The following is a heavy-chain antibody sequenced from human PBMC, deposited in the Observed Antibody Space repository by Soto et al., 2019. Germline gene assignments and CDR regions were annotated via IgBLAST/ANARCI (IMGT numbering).Heavy chain of an antibody. CDR1: GGPISSGGYY. Sequence: SETLSLTCTVSGGPISSGGYYWSWIRQHPGKGLEWIGYIYYSGSTYYNPSLKSRVTISVDTSKNQFSLKLSSVTAADTAVYYCMLGSGWKDFDYWGQGTLVTVSS. CDR3: MLGSGWKDFDY. CDR2: IYYSGST. J-gene: IGHJ4*02. D-gene: IGHD3-22*01. V-gene: IGHV4-31*03.